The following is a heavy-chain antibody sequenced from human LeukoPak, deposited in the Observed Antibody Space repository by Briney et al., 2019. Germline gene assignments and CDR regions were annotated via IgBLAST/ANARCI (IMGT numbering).Heavy chain of an antibody. Sequence: GASVKVSCKASGYTFTSYDINWVRQATGQGLEWMGWMNPNSGNTGYAQKFQGRVTITRNTSISTAYMELSSLRSEDTAVYYCARSRGRPAALRTYNWFDPWGQGTLVTVSS. CDR1: GYTFTSYD. CDR3: ARSRGRPAALRTYNWFDP. CDR2: MNPNSGNT. D-gene: IGHD2-2*01. J-gene: IGHJ5*02. V-gene: IGHV1-8*03.